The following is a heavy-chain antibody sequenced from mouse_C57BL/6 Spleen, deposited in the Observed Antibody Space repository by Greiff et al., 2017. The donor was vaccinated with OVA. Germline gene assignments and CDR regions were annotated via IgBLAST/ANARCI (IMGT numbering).Heavy chain of an antibody. CDR2: ISSGSSTI. Sequence: EVQLQESGGGLVKPGGSLKLPCAASGFTFRDYGLHWVRQAPEKGLEWVAYISSGSSTIYYADTVKGRFTISRDNAKNTLFLQMTSLRSEDTAMYYCAREGAYYYGSSYFDYWGQGTTLTVSS. V-gene: IGHV5-17*01. CDR1: GFTFRDYG. D-gene: IGHD1-1*01. J-gene: IGHJ2*01. CDR3: AREGAYYYGSSYFDY.